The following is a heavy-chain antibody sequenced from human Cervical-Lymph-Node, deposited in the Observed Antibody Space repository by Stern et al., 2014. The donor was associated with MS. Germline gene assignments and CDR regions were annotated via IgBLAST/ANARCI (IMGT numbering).Heavy chain of an antibody. V-gene: IGHV3-23*01. CDR2: ISGSDGST. Sequence: EVQLLESGGTLVQPGGSLRLSCAASGFTFSSYAMSWVRQAPGKGLEWVSVISGSDGSTFDAYSLKGRCTISRDNSKNTLFLQMNSLRAEDTAVYYCAKVYGSGPFDYWGQGTLVTVSS. J-gene: IGHJ4*02. CDR1: GFTFSSYA. D-gene: IGHD6-19*01. CDR3: AKVYGSGPFDY.